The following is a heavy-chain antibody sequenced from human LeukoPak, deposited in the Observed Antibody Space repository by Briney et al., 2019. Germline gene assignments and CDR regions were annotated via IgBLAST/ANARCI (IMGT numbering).Heavy chain of an antibody. CDR2: ISTYNGDT. J-gene: IGHJ4*02. CDR1: GYAFKKYA. V-gene: IGHV1-18*01. Sequence: ASVKVSCKASGYAFKKYAISWVRRAPGQGLEWMGWISTYNGDTNYAQNFKGRVTMTTDASTSTAYMELRSLRSDDTAVYYCTRDPSNTSGWYIYFDYWGQGALVTVSS. D-gene: IGHD6-19*01. CDR3: TRDPSNTSGWYIYFDY.